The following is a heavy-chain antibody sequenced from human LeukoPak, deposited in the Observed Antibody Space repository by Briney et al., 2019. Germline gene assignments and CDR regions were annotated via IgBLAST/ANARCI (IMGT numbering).Heavy chain of an antibody. J-gene: IGHJ4*02. Sequence: GSLRLSCAASGFTFRSYSMNWVRQAPGKGLEWVANIKQDGSEKYCVDSVKGRFTISRDNAKNSLYLQMNSLRAEDTAIYYCARDLGGSQTSWGQGTLVTVSS. CDR1: GFTFRSYS. V-gene: IGHV3-7*01. D-gene: IGHD1-26*01. CDR3: ARDLGGSQTS. CDR2: IKQDGSEK.